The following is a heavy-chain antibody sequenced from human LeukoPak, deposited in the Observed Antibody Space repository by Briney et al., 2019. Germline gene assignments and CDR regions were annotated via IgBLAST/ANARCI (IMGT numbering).Heavy chain of an antibody. CDR3: ARVNDYSNYDPYYYYYMDV. J-gene: IGHJ6*03. CDR1: GYTFTSYG. Sequence: ASVKVSCKASGYTFTSYGISWVRQAPGQGLEWMGWISAYNGNTNYAQKFQGRVTITADESTSTAYMELGSLRSEDTAVYYCARVNDYSNYDPYYYYYMDVWGKGTTVTVSS. D-gene: IGHD4-11*01. CDR2: ISAYNGNT. V-gene: IGHV1-18*01.